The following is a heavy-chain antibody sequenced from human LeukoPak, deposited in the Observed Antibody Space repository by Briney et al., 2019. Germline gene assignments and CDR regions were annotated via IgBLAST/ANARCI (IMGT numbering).Heavy chain of an antibody. J-gene: IGHJ6*02. CDR1: GFTFSTYG. CDR2: ISYDVSNK. CDR3: AKDGRTVYDYGSGSPMGSSMDV. V-gene: IGHV3-30*18. Sequence: GGSLRLSCAASGFTFSTYGMHWVRQAPGKGLEWVALISYDVSNKYYADSVKGRFTISRDNSKNTLYLQMNSLRAEDTAVYYCAKDGRTVYDYGSGSPMGSSMDVWGQGTTVTVSS. D-gene: IGHD3-10*01.